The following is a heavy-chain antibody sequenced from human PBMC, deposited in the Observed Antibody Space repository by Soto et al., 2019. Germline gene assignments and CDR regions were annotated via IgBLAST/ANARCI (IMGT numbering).Heavy chain of an antibody. D-gene: IGHD6-25*01. J-gene: IGHJ4*02. CDR2: VYYGGST. Sequence: SETLSLTCTVSGGSISSSSYYWGWIRQPPGKGLEWIGNVYYGGSTYYNPSLKSRVTISVETSKSQFSLKLSSVTAADTAVYYCARDRKSGYFDYWGQGTLVTVSS. CDR1: GGSISSSSYY. CDR3: ARDRKSGYFDY. V-gene: IGHV4-39*02.